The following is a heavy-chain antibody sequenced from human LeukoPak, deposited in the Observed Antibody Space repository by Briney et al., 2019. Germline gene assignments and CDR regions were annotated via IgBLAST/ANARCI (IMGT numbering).Heavy chain of an antibody. J-gene: IGHJ4*02. CDR2: ISSNGGST. Sequence: PGGSLRLSCAASGFTFSNYVMHWVRQAPGKGLEYVSAISSNGGSTYYANSVKGRFTISRDNSKNTLYLQMNSLRAEDTAVYYCARVHISGWIDYWGQGTLVTVSS. CDR3: ARVHISGWIDY. V-gene: IGHV3-64*01. CDR1: GFTFSNYV. D-gene: IGHD6-25*01.